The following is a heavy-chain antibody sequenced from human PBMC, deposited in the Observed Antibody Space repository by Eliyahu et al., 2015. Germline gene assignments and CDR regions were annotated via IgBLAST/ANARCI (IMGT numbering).Heavy chain of an antibody. V-gene: IGHV7-4-1*02. J-gene: IGHJ4*02. Sequence: QVQLVQSGSELKKPGXXVKXSCKXSGXTFTSYAMNXVRQAPGQGLEWMGWINTNTGNXTYAQGFTGRFVFSLDTSVSTAYLQITSLKAEDTAVYYCVRGPFKLPIDYWGQGTLVTVSS. D-gene: IGHD1-1*01. CDR1: GXTFTSYA. CDR3: VRGPFKLPIDY. CDR2: INTNTGNX.